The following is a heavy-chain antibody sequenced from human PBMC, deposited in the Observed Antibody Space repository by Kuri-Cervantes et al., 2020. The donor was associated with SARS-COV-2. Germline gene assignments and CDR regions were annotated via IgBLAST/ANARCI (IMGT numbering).Heavy chain of an antibody. CDR1: GFTFGDYY. V-gene: IGHV3-11*06. J-gene: IGHJ4*01. Sequence: GESLKISCTASGFTFGDYYMSWIRQAPGKGLEWVSYISSSSSYTNYADSVKGRFTISRDNARDSLYLEMNSLGAEDKALYYCVRVLVLVLMTRRSFDVWGQGTMVTVSS. D-gene: IGHD3-10*01. CDR3: VRVLVLVLMTRRSFDV. CDR2: ISSSSSYT.